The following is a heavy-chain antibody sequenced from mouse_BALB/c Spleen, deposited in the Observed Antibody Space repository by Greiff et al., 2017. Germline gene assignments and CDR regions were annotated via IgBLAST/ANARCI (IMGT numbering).Heavy chain of an antibody. CDR2: IWSGGST. V-gene: IGHV2-4-1*01. D-gene: IGHD1-1*01. CDR3: ARITTVVDYYAMDY. Sequence: VQLVESGPGLVQPSQSLSITCTVSGFSLTSYGVHWVRQSPGKGLEWLGVIWSGGSTDYNAAFISRLSISKDNSKSQVFFKMNSLQADDTAIYYCARITTVVDYYAMDYWGQGTSVTVSS. CDR1: GFSLTSYG. J-gene: IGHJ4*01.